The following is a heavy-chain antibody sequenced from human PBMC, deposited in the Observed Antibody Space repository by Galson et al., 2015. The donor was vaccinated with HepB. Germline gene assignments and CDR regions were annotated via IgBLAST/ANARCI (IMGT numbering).Heavy chain of an antibody. CDR3: AGDGGSGSTPSVTTKNNNYYFGIDV. CDR2: IYYDGTSK. J-gene: IGHJ6*02. CDR1: GFAFSSYG. D-gene: IGHD3-10*01. V-gene: IGHV3-33*01. Sequence: SLRLSCAASGFAFSSYGMHWFRQAPGKGLEWVAVIYYDGTSKYYAESAKGRFSISRDNSQNTLSLQVSSLRVVDTAVYYCAGDGGSGSTPSVTTKNNNYYFGIDVWGQGTTVTVSS.